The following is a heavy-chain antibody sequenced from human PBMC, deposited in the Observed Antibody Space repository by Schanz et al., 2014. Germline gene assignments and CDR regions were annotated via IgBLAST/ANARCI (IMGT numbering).Heavy chain of an antibody. CDR1: GFTFSGYA. V-gene: IGHV3-11*05. J-gene: IGHJ4*02. CDR3: ARGDPVAGLDY. CDR2: ISSSSSYT. Sequence: QGQLVESGGGVVQPGGSLRISCAASGFTFSGYAMSWVRQAPGKGLEWVSYISSSSSYTNYADSGKGRFTISRDNSKSTVYLQMNSLRGEDTGMYYCARGDPVAGLDYWGRGTLVTVSS.